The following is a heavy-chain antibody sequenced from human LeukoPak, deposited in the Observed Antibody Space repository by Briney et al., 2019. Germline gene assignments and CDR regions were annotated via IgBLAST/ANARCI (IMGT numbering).Heavy chain of an antibody. CDR2: ITSSGSTM. CDR1: GFTFSDYY. V-gene: IGHV3-11*01. J-gene: IGHJ4*02. D-gene: IGHD2-2*01. CDR3: ARVSYQEGVDY. Sequence: GGSLRLSCAASGFTFSDYYMSWIRQAPGKGLEWVSYITSSGSTMYYADSVKGRFTISRDNAKNSLYLQMNSLRADDTAVYYCARVSYQEGVDYWGQGTLVTVSS.